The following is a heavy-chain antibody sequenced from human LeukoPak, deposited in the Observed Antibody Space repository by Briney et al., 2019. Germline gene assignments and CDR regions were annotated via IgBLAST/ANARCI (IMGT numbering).Heavy chain of an antibody. CDR2: INWNGGST. J-gene: IGHJ5*02. D-gene: IGHD2-2*02. V-gene: IGHV3-20*04. CDR3: TRTSKGYCSSTSCYTDRFDP. CDR1: GFTFDDYG. Sequence: GGSLRLSCAASGFTFDDYGMSWVRQAPGKGLEWVSAINWNGGSTGYADSVKGRFTISRDNAKNSLYLQMNSLRAEDTALYYCTRTSKGYCSSTSCYTDRFDPWGQGTLVTVSS.